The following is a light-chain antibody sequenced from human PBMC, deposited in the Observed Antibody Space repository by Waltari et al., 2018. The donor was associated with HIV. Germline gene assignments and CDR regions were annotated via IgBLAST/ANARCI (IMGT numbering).Light chain of an antibody. CDR2: GNS. CDR3: QSYDSSLSGVV. V-gene: IGLV1-40*01. J-gene: IGLJ2*01. Sequence: QSVLTQPPSVSGAPGQRVTISCTGSSSNIGAGYAVHWYQQLPGTAPKLLIYGNSNRPSGFPDRFSGSKSGTSASLAITGLQAEDEADYYCQSYDSSLSGVVFGGGTKLTVL. CDR1: SSNIGAGYA.